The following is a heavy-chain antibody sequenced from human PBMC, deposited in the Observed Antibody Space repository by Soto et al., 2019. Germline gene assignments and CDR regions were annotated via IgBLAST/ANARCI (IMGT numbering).Heavy chain of an antibody. Sequence: SETLSLTCTVSGGSISSYYWSWIRQPPGKGLEWIGYIYYSGSTNYNPSLKSRVTISVDKSKNQFSLKLTSMTAADTAVYYCASVRQYCSATSCYLDPWGHGTLVTVSS. CDR3: ASVRQYCSATSCYLDP. D-gene: IGHD2-2*01. CDR1: GGSISSYY. CDR2: IYYSGST. V-gene: IGHV4-59*12. J-gene: IGHJ5*02.